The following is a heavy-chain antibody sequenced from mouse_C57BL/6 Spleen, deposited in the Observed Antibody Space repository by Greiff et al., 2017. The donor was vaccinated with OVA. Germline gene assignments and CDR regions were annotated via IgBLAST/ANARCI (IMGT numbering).Heavy chain of an antibody. D-gene: IGHD2-5*01. J-gene: IGHJ2*01. CDR1: GYTFTSYW. CDR2: IHPSDSDT. CDR3: ARASNCSYYFDY. V-gene: IGHV1-74*01. Sequence: VQLQQPGAELVKPGASVKVSCKASGYTFTSYWMHWVKQRPGQGLEWIGRIHPSDSDTYYNQKFKGKATLTVDKSSSTAYMQLSRLTSEDSTVYDCARASNCSYYFDYWGQGTTLTVSS.